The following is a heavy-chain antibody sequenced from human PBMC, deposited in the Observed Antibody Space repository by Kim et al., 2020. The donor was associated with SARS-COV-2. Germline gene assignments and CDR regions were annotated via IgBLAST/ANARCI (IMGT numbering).Heavy chain of an antibody. V-gene: IGHV1-2*06. CDR2: IDPNSGVA. D-gene: IGHD3-10*01. CDR3: ARAPGGPDNYFHYMDV. J-gene: IGHJ6*03. CDR1: GYTFTGYY. Sequence: ASVKVSCKASGYTFTGYYMHWVRQAPGQGLEWMGRIDPNSGVANYAQKFQGRVTMTRDTSISTAYMELNSLRSDDTAIYYCARAPGGPDNYFHYMDVWGKGTTVTVSS.